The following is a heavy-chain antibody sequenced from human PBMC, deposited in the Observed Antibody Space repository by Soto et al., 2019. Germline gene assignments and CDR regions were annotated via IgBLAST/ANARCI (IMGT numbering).Heavy chain of an antibody. V-gene: IGHV3-23*01. CDR1: GFTFSSYA. J-gene: IGHJ5*02. CDR2: ISGSGGST. D-gene: IGHD3-9*01. Sequence: VRLSCAASGFTFSSYAMSWVRQAPGKGLEWVSAISGSGGSTYYADSVKGRFTISRDNSKNTLYLQMNSLRAEDTAVYYCAKDGNPIPYLTGYYRLGWFDPWGQGTLVTVSS. CDR3: AKDGNPIPYLTGYYRLGWFDP.